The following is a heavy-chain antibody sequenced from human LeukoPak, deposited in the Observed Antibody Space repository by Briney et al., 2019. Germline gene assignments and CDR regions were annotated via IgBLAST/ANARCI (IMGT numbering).Heavy chain of an antibody. V-gene: IGHV4-4*07. CDR3: AREVIAVAGNHFDY. Sequence: PSETLSLACTVSGGSISSYYWSWIRQPAGKGLEWIGRIYTSGSTNYNPSLKSRVTMSVDTSKNQFSLKLSSVTAADTAVYYCAREVIAVAGNHFDYWGQGTLVTVSS. D-gene: IGHD6-19*01. CDR2: IYTSGST. J-gene: IGHJ4*02. CDR1: GGSISSYY.